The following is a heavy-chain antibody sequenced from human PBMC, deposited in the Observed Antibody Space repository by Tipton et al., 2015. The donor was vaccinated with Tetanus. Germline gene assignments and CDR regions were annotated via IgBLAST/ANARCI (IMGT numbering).Heavy chain of an antibody. CDR1: GGTFTNYA. Sequence: QLVQSGAEMKKPGSSVKVSCKASGGTFTNYALSWVRQAPGQGLEWVGGITPILGTTNSAPKFQGRVTITADESTNTAYMELSSLRSEDTAVYYCARAPNRMSRAYDYWGQGTQITVSS. V-gene: IGHV1-69*01. CDR3: ARAPNRMSRAYDY. D-gene: IGHD1-14*01. J-gene: IGHJ4*02. CDR2: ITPILGTT.